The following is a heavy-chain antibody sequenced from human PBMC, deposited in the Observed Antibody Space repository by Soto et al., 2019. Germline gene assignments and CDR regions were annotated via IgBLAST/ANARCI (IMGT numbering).Heavy chain of an antibody. CDR1: GGSVSSGSYY. D-gene: IGHD3-22*01. CDR3: ARDPTLYYYDSIGFHPTHQAFDI. V-gene: IGHV4-61*01. Sequence: QVQLQESGPGLVKPSETLSLTCTVSGGSVSSGSYYWSWIRQPPGKGMEWIGYIYYSGSTNYNPSLKSRVTISVDTSKHQFSLKLSSVTAADTAVYSCARDPTLYYYDSIGFHPTHQAFDIWGQGTMVTVSS. J-gene: IGHJ3*02. CDR2: IYYSGST.